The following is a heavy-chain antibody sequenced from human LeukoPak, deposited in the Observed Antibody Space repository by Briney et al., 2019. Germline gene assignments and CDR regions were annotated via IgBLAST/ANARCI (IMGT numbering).Heavy chain of an antibody. D-gene: IGHD5-18*01. CDR2: IIPIFGTA. J-gene: IGHJ4*02. V-gene: IGHV1-69*13. CDR1: GGTFSSYA. CDR3: AREYSGYSYGLDY. Sequence: GASVKVSCKASGGTFSSYAISWVRQAPGQGLEWMGGIIPIFGTANYAQKFQGRVTITADESTSTAYMELSSLRSEDTAVYYCAREYSGYSYGLDYWGQGTLVTVSS.